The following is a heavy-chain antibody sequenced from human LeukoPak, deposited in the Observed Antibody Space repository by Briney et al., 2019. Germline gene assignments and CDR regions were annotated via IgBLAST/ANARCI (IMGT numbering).Heavy chain of an antibody. D-gene: IGHD4-17*01. CDR3: ARETGSAVGSTDFDY. Sequence: PGGSLRLSCAASGFTVSSNYMSWVRQAPGKGLEWVSVIYSGGSTYYADSVKGRFTISGDNSKNTLYLQMNSLRAEDTAVYYCARETGSAVGSTDFDYWGQGTLVTVSS. CDR2: IYSGGST. CDR1: GFTVSSNY. J-gene: IGHJ4*02. V-gene: IGHV3-53*05.